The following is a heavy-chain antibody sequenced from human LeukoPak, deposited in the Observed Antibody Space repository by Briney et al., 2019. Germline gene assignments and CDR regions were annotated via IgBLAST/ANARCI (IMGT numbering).Heavy chain of an antibody. J-gene: IGHJ4*02. Sequence: PGGSLRLSCAASGFIVSTNYMSWVRQAPGKGLEWVSVIYSGGSTYYTDSVKGRFTISRDNSKNTLYLQMNSLRAEDTAVYYCAKEGGNDEGYFDYWGQGTLVTVSS. D-gene: IGHD2-8*01. CDR1: GFIVSTNY. CDR3: AKEGGNDEGYFDY. CDR2: IYSGGST. V-gene: IGHV3-66*01.